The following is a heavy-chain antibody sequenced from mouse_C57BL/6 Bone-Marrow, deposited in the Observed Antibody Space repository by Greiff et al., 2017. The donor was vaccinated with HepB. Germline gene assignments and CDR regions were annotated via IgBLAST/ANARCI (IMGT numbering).Heavy chain of an antibody. J-gene: IGHJ1*03. CDR2: ISDGGSYT. V-gene: IGHV5-4*01. Sequence: DVHLVESGGGLVKPGGSLKLSCAASGFPFSSYAMSWVRQTPEKRLEWVATISDGGSYTYYPDNVKGRFTISRDNAKNNLYLQMSHLKSEDTAMYYCARGGPTIVTTWYFDVWGTGTTVTVSS. CDR3: ARGGPTIVTTWYFDV. CDR1: GFPFSSYA. D-gene: IGHD2-5*01.